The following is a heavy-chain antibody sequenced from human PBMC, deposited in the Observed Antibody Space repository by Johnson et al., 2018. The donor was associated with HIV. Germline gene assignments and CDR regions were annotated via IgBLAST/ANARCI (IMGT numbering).Heavy chain of an antibody. Sequence: QMLLVESGGGVVQPGRSLRLSCAASGFSFSSYDMHWVRQAPGKWLEWVAVISYDGSNKYYGDSVKGRFTISRDNSKNTLYLQVNSLRGEDTAVYYCARDLLYGETAFDIWGQGTMVTVSS. CDR2: ISYDGSNK. V-gene: IGHV3-30-3*01. J-gene: IGHJ3*02. CDR1: GFSFSSYD. D-gene: IGHD4-17*01. CDR3: ARDLLYGETAFDI.